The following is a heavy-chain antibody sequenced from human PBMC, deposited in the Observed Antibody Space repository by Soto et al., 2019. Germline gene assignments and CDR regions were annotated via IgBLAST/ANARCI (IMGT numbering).Heavy chain of an antibody. CDR3: ARSTVTTSSVWFGP. CDR2: IYFSGST. D-gene: IGHD4-17*01. CDR1: GGSISSYY. V-gene: IGHV4-59*01. Sequence: SETLSLTCTVSGGSISSYYWSWIRQPPGKGLEWIGYIYFSGSTNYNPSLKSRVTISVDTSKNQFSLKLNSVTAADTAVYYCARSTVTTSSVWFGPWGQGALVTVSS. J-gene: IGHJ5*02.